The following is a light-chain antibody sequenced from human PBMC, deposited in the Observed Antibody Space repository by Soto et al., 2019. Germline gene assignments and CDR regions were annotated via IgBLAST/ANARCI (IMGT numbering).Light chain of an antibody. CDR2: EVT. V-gene: IGLV2-14*01. J-gene: IGLJ2*01. Sequence: QPASVSGSPGQSITISCSGSSSDVGANIYVSWYQQHPGKAPKLMIYEVTNRPSGVSYRFSGSRSDNTASLTISGLQAEDEADYYCSSYTAFRTVLFGGGTKLTVL. CDR3: SSYTAFRTVL. CDR1: SSDVGANIY.